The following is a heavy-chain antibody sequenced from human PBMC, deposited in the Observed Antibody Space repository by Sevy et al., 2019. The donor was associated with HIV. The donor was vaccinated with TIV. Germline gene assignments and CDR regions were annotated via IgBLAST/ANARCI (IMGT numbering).Heavy chain of an antibody. CDR2: INPGSGGT. CDR3: ARQVDNWFDP. Sequence: ASVKVSCETSGYTFTYYYIHWVRQAPGQGREWMGWINPGSGGTQYAQKFQGRVSVTSDTSRRTSYMELRRLRSDDTALYYCARQVDNWFDPWGQGTPVTVSS. CDR1: GYTFTYYY. J-gene: IGHJ5*02. D-gene: IGHD2-15*01. V-gene: IGHV1-2*02.